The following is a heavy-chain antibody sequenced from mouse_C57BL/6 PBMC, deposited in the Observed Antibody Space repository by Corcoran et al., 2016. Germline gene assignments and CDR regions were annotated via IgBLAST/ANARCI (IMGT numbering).Heavy chain of an antibody. J-gene: IGHJ2*01. CDR2: IYPRSGNT. CDR3: ARRDYYGSSYGFDY. V-gene: IGHV1-81*01. Sequence: QVQLQQSGAELARPGASVKLSCKASGYTFTSYGISWVKQRTGQGLEWIGEIYPRSGNTYYNEKFKGKATLTADKSSSTAYMELRSLTSEDSAVYFCARRDYYGSSYGFDYWGQGTTLTVSS. D-gene: IGHD1-1*01. CDR1: GYTFTSYG.